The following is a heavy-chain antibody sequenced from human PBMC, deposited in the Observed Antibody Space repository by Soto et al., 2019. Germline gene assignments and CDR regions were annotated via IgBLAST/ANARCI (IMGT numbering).Heavy chain of an antibody. CDR3: ARVRGHSYGYVDY. D-gene: IGHD5-18*01. CDR1: GYTSFSYYS. J-gene: IGHJ4*02. V-gene: IGHV3-48*01. Sequence: PGGSLRLSCAASGYTSFSYYSMNWVRQAPGKGLEWVAFISGRGSPIYYADSVRGRFTISRDNGKNSVYLEMNSLRVEDTAVYYCARVRGHSYGYVDYWGQGXLVTVSS. CDR2: ISGRGSPI.